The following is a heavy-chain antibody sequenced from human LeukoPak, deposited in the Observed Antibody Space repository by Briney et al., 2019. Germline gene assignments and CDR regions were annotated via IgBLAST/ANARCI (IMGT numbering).Heavy chain of an antibody. Sequence: SETLSLTCTVSGGSISSSSYYWGWIRQPPGKGLEWIGSIYYNGSTYYNPSLKSRVTISVDTSKNQFSLKLSSVTAADTAVYYCARVGYSSVEDAFDIWGQGTMVTVSS. CDR3: ARVGYSSVEDAFDI. J-gene: IGHJ3*02. V-gene: IGHV4-39*07. CDR2: IYYNGST. D-gene: IGHD6-19*01. CDR1: GGSISSSSYY.